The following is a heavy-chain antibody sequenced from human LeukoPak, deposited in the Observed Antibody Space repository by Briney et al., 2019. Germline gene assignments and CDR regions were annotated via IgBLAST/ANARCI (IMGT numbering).Heavy chain of an antibody. Sequence: GGSLRLSSAASGFTFIDYSMNWVRQAPGKGLEWISYVGISSGNTKYADSVKGRFTISGDSAKNSVFLQMNSLRVEDTAVYYCARDHRYAFDNWGQGTLVTVSS. CDR2: VGISSGNT. CDR1: GFTFIDYS. J-gene: IGHJ4*02. CDR3: ARDHRYAFDN. D-gene: IGHD5-12*01. V-gene: IGHV3-48*04.